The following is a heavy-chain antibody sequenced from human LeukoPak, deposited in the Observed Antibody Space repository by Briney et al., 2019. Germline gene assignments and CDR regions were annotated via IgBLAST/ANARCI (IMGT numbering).Heavy chain of an antibody. CDR1: GGSISSYY. V-gene: IGHV4-59*01. J-gene: IGHJ4*02. Sequence: SETLSLTCTVSGGSISSYYWSWIRQPPGKGLEWIGYIYYSGSTNYNPSLKSRVTISVDTSKNQVSLKLTSVTAADAAVYYCVRGNGWYAYWGQGTLVTVSS. D-gene: IGHD6-19*01. CDR2: IYYSGST. CDR3: VRGNGWYAY.